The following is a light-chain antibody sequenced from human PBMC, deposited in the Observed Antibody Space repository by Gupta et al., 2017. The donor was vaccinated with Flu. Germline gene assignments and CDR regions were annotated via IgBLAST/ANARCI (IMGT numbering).Light chain of an antibody. Sequence: QSALTQPASVSGSPGQSITISCTGTSSDVGGSNYVSWYQQHPGKAPKLIIYDVTNRPSGASSRFSGSKSGNTASLTISGLEAEDESDYFCSSYTSTNTFYVFGTGTKVTVL. CDR2: DVT. CDR1: SSDVGGSNY. CDR3: SSYTSTNTFYV. V-gene: IGLV2-14*01. J-gene: IGLJ1*01.